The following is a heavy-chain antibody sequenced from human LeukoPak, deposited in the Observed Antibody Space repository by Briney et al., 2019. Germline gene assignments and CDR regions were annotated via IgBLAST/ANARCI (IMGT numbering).Heavy chain of an antibody. CDR3: ARDKMARTTPDF. J-gene: IGHJ4*02. CDR1: AYTFTGYY. D-gene: IGHD4-17*01. V-gene: IGHV1-2*02. CDR2: INPNSGGT. Sequence: ASVKVSCKASAYTFTGYYIHWVRQAPGQGLEWMGWINPNSGGTNYALKFQGRVTMTRDTSISTAYMELSSLRSDDTAMYYCARDKMARTTPDFWGQGTLVTVSS.